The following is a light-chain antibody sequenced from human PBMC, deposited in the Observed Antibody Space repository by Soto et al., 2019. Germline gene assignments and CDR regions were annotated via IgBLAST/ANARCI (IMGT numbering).Light chain of an antibody. CDR2: DVT. V-gene: IGLV2-11*01. CDR1: GSDRGNYNY. J-gene: IGLJ1*01. Sequence: QSVLTQPRSGSGSPGQSVTISCTGTGSDRGNYNYASWFQQHPGKAPTLMLYDVTRRPSGVPDRFSGSKSGNTASLTISGLQAEDEADYYCCSYGDTYTYVFGTGTKVTGL. CDR3: CSYGDTYTYV.